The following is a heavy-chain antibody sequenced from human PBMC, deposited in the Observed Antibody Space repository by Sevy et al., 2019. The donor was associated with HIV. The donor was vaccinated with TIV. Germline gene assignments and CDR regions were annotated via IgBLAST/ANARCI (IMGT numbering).Heavy chain of an antibody. J-gene: IGHJ5*02. Sequence: GGSLRLSCTASGFTFSRYWMHWVHQPPGKGLVWVSRINTDGSNTDYADSVKARFTISRDNAKNTLYLQMNSLTVEDTALYYCARDVGYCSGANCYESGWFDPWGQGTLVTVSS. CDR1: GFTFSRYW. V-gene: IGHV3-74*01. D-gene: IGHD2-15*01. CDR3: ARDVGYCSGANCYESGWFDP. CDR2: INTDGSNT.